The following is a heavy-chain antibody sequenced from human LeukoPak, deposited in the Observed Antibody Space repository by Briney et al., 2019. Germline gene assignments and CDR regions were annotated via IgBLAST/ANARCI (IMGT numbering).Heavy chain of an antibody. CDR2: INHSGST. V-gene: IGHV4-34*01. Sequence: SETLSLTCAVYGGSFSGYCWSWIRQPPGKGLEWIGEINHSGSTNYNPSLKSRVTISVGTSKNQFSLKLSSVTAADTAVYYCARLAGSGSYYYYGMDVWGKGTTVTVSS. CDR1: GGSFSGYC. J-gene: IGHJ6*04. CDR3: ARLAGSGSYYYYGMDV. D-gene: IGHD6-19*01.